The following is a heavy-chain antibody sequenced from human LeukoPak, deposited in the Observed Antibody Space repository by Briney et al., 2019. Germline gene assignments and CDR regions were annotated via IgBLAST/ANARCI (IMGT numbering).Heavy chain of an antibody. V-gene: IGHV4-39*01. Sequence: SETLSLTCTVSGGSISSSSYYWGWIRQPPWKGLEWIGSIYYSGSTYYNPSLKSRVTISVDTSKNQFSLKLSSVTAADTAVYYCARLVEGDYGSGSYDMGSLFDYWGQGTLVTVSS. CDR1: GGSISSSSYY. J-gene: IGHJ4*02. D-gene: IGHD3-10*01. CDR3: ARLVEGDYGSGSYDMGSLFDY. CDR2: IYYSGST.